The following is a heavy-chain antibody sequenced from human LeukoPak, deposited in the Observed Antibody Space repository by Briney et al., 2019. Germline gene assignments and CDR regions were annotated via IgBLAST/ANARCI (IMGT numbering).Heavy chain of an antibody. D-gene: IGHD5-24*01. CDR2: INPNSGGT. J-gene: IGHJ4*02. Sequence: ASVKVSCKASGYTFTGYYMHWVRQAPGQGLEWMGWINPNSGGTNYAQKFQGRVTMTRDTSISTAYMELSRLRSDDTAVYYCARDLEGDGYNYYFDYWGQGTLVTGSS. V-gene: IGHV1-2*02. CDR3: ARDLEGDGYNYYFDY. CDR1: GYTFTGYY.